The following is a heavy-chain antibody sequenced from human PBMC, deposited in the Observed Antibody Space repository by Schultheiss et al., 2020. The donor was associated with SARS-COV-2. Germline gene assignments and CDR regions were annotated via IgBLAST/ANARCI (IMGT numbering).Heavy chain of an antibody. V-gene: IGHV4-31*03. CDR1: GGSISSGGYY. CDR2: IYYSGST. D-gene: IGHD6-19*01. J-gene: IGHJ6*02. Sequence: SETLSLTCTVSGGSISSGGYYWSWIRQHPGKGLEWIGYIYYSGSTYYNPSLKSRVTISVDKSKNQFSLKLSSVTAADTAVYYCAREGRMEAVAAVSYGMDVWGQGTTVTVSS. CDR3: AREGRMEAVAAVSYGMDV.